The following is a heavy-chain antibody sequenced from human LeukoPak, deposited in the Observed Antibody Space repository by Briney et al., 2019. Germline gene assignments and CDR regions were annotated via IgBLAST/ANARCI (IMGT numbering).Heavy chain of an antibody. CDR1: GFTFSSYT. CDR3: ARERPGGSGYYFGY. Sequence: GGSLRLSCAASGFTFSSYTINWVRQAPGKGLEWVSCISSSSTYICYADSVKGRFTISRDNAKNSLYLQMNSLRAEDTALYYCARERPGGSGYYFGYWGQGTLVTVSS. CDR2: ISSSSTYI. V-gene: IGHV3-21*01. D-gene: IGHD3-22*01. J-gene: IGHJ4*02.